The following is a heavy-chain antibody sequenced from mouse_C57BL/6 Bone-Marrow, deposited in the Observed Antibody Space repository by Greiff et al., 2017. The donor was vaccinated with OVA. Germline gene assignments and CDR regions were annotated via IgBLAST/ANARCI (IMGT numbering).Heavy chain of an antibody. V-gene: IGHV1-81*01. CDR3: AREGGYYYGLFDY. CDR2: IYPRSGNT. D-gene: IGHD1-1*01. J-gene: IGHJ2*01. CDR1: GYTFTSYG. Sequence: LVESGAELARPGASVKLSCKASGYTFTSYGISWVKQRTGQGLEWIGEIYPRSGNTYYNEKFKGKATLTADKSSSTAYMELRSLTSEDSAVYFCAREGGYYYGLFDYWGQGTTLTVSS.